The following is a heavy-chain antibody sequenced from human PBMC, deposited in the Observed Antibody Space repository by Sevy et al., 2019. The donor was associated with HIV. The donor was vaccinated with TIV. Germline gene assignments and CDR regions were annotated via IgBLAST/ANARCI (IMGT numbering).Heavy chain of an antibody. CDR1: GFTVTTNY. D-gene: IGHD3-10*01. J-gene: IGHJ4*02. CDR2: IYTGGST. V-gene: IGHV3-53*01. CDR3: ATAPGGRADFDY. Sequence: GGSLRLSCAASGFTVTTNYMSWVRQAPGKGLECVSVIYTGGSTSYADSVKGRFTISRDISKNTRYLQMNSLRVEDTAIYYCATAPGGRADFDYWGQGTLVTVSS.